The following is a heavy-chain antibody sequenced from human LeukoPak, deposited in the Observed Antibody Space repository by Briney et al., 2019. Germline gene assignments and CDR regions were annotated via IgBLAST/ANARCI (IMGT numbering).Heavy chain of an antibody. V-gene: IGHV3-74*01. CDR1: GFTFSNYW. CDR3: ARDESGSYYGTFDI. CDR2: LNGDGTNI. J-gene: IGHJ3*02. D-gene: IGHD1-26*01. Sequence: GGSLRLSCVASGFTFSNYWMQWVRQVPGKGLVWVSRLNGDGTNIIYADSVKGRFTISRDNSKNTLYLQMNSLRAEDTAVYYCARDESGSYYGTFDIWGQGTMVTVSS.